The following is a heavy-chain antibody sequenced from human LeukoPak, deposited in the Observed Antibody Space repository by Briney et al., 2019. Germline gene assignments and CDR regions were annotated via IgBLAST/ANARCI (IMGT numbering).Heavy chain of an antibody. CDR1: GGSISSDSYY. CDR3: ARAPHFFDTSGSRYYFDS. CDR2: IYYSGST. V-gene: IGHV4-39*07. J-gene: IGHJ4*02. D-gene: IGHD3-22*01. Sequence: SETLSLTCTVSGGSISSDSYYWGWIRQPPGKGLQWIGCIYYSGSTYYKPSLKSRVTISVDTSKNQFSLKLTSVTAADTAVYYCARAPHFFDTSGSRYYFDSWGQGALVTVSS.